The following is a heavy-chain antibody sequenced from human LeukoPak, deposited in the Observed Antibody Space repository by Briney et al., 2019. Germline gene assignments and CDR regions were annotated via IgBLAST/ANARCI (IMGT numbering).Heavy chain of an antibody. Sequence: GGSLRLSCAASGFTFSSYGMSWVRQAPGKGLEWVSAISGSGGSTYYADSVKGRFTISRDNAKNSLYLQMNSLRAEDTAVYYCARGDCSGGSCYLSLTTIDYWGQGTLVTVSS. J-gene: IGHJ4*02. CDR3: ARGDCSGGSCYLSLTTIDY. CDR2: ISGSGGST. D-gene: IGHD2-15*01. V-gene: IGHV3-23*01. CDR1: GFTFSSYG.